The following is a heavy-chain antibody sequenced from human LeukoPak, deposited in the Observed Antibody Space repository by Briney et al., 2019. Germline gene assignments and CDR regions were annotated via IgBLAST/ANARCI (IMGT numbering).Heavy chain of an antibody. J-gene: IGHJ4*02. V-gene: IGHV3-23*01. CDR1: GITLSNYG. CDR3: AKRGVVIRGILVGFHKDAYYFVS. D-gene: IGHD3-10*01. CDR2: ISGSGGST. Sequence: QSGGSLRLSCAVSGITLSNYGMSWVRQAPGKGLEWVAGISGSGGSTNYADSVKGRFTISRDNPKNTLYLQMNGLRAEDTAVYFCAKRGVVIRGILVGFHKDAYYFVSWGQGALVPVSS.